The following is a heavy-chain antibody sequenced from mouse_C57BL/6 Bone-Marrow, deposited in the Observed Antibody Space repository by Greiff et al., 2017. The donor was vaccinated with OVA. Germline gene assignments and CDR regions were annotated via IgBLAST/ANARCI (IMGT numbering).Heavy chain of an antibody. CDR1: GYTFTDYY. V-gene: IGHV1-19*01. Sequence: EVQLQQSGPVLVKPGASVKMSCKASGYTFTDYYMNWVKQSHGKSLEWIGVINPYNGGTSYNQKFKGKATLTVDKSSSTAYMELNSLTSEDSAVYYCARVDWLYYYAMDYWGQGTSVTVSS. D-gene: IGHD1-2*01. CDR3: ARVDWLYYYAMDY. J-gene: IGHJ4*01. CDR2: INPYNGGT.